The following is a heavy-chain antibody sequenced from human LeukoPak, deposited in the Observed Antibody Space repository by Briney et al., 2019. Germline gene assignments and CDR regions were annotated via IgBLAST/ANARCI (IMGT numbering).Heavy chain of an antibody. CDR1: GYSFTSYW. CDR3: ARQYYDSSGYQAFDI. D-gene: IGHD3-22*01. V-gene: IGHV5-51*01. J-gene: IGHJ3*02. Sequence: PGESLKISCKGSGYSFTSYWIGWERQMPGKGLEWMGIIYPGDSDTRYSPSFQGQVTISADKSISTAYLQWSSLKASDTAMYYCARQYYDSSGYQAFDIWGQGTMVTVFS. CDR2: IYPGDSDT.